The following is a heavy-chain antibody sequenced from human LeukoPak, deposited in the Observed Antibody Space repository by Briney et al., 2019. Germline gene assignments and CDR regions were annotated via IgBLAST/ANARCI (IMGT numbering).Heavy chain of an antibody. V-gene: IGHV1-18*01. D-gene: IGHD3-3*01. J-gene: IGHJ4*02. Sequence: ASVKVSCKASGGTFSSYAISWVRQAPGQGLEWMGGISAYNGNTNYAQKLQGRVTMTTDTSTSTAYMELRSLRSDDTAVYYCAMGVLRFLEWLEVLDYWGQGTLVTVSS. CDR3: AMGVLRFLEWLEVLDY. CDR1: GGTFSSYA. CDR2: ISAYNGNT.